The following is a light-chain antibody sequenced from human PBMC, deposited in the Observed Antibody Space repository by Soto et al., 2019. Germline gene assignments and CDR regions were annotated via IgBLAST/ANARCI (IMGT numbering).Light chain of an antibody. Sequence: QSVLTEPPSASASPGQSVTISCTGTSSDVGAYKFVSLYQQNPGKAPKLIIYDVTKRPTGVPDRFSGSKSGNTASLTVSGLQAEDEADYYCSSYAGNSNYVFGSGTKVTVL. V-gene: IGLV2-8*01. CDR2: DVT. J-gene: IGLJ1*01. CDR1: SSDVGAYKF. CDR3: SSYAGNSNYV.